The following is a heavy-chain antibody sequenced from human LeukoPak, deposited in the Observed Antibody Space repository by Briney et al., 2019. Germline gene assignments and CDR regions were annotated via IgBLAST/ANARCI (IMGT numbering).Heavy chain of an antibody. Sequence: GGSLRLSCAASGFTFSSYAMHWVRQAPGKGLEWVAVISYDGSNKYYADSVKGRFTISRDNSKNTLYLQMNSLRVEHTAVYYCAKGLHGGVGYGVDVWGQGTTVSVSS. D-gene: IGHD3-16*01. CDR3: AKGLHGGVGYGVDV. CDR2: ISYDGSNK. CDR1: GFTFSSYA. J-gene: IGHJ6*02. V-gene: IGHV3-30-3*01.